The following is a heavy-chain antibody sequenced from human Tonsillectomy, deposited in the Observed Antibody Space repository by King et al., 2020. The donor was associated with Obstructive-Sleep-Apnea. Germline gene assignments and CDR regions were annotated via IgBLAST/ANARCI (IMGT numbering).Heavy chain of an antibody. CDR1: GYTFTSYY. D-gene: IGHD3-9*01. Sequence: VQLVESGAEVKKPGASVKVSCKASGYTFTSYYMHWVRQAPGQGLEWMGLINPSGGSTSYAQKVQGRVTMTRDTSTSTVYMELSSLRSEDTAVYYCARDSDMLTGYPNGPDAFDIWGQGTMVTVSS. CDR3: ARDSDMLTGYPNGPDAFDI. V-gene: IGHV1-46*01. CDR2: INPSGGST. J-gene: IGHJ3*02.